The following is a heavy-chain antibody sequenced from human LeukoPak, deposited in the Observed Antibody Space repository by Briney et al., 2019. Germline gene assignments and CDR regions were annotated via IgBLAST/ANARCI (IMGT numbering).Heavy chain of an antibody. CDR3: ARVPGTRYFDL. CDR2: IDYAGSST. V-gene: IGHV3-74*01. D-gene: IGHD3-10*01. CDR1: GFSFSSSW. Sequence: PGGSLRLSCAASGFSFSSSWMHWVRQAPGKGLVWVSRIDYAGSSTTYAGSVKGRFAISRDNAKNKLYLQMNSLRAEDTAVYYCARVPGTRYFDLWGRGTLVTVSS. J-gene: IGHJ2*01.